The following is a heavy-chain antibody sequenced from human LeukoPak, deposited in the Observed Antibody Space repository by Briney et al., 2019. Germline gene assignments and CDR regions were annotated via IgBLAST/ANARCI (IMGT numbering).Heavy chain of an antibody. Sequence: SGGSLRLSCAASELTLKTYGMTWVRQARGKGVEWGSAITGSAVSTFYAASVQGRFTISRHNSNTTLYLQMTSLRAEDTAVYYCAKSRLSGINDAFDIWGQGTMVTVSS. V-gene: IGHV3-23*01. D-gene: IGHD3-3*01. CDR1: ELTLKTYG. CDR3: AKSRLSGINDAFDI. CDR2: ITGSAVST. J-gene: IGHJ3*02.